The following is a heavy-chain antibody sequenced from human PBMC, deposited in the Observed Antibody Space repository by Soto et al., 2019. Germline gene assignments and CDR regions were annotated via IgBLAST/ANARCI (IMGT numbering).Heavy chain of an antibody. J-gene: IGHJ4*02. CDR1: GYSFTSYW. Sequence: EVQLVQSGAEVKKPGESLRISCKGSGYSFTSYWISWVRQMPGKGLEWMGRIDPSDSYTNYSPSFQGHVTISADKSISTAYLQWSSLKASDTAMYYCARNLIAAAGTGDFDYWGQGTLVTVSS. V-gene: IGHV5-10-1*03. CDR3: ARNLIAAAGTGDFDY. D-gene: IGHD6-13*01. CDR2: IDPSDSYT.